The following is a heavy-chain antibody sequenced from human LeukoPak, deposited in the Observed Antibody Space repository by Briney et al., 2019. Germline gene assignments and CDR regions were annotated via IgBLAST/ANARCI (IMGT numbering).Heavy chain of an antibody. Sequence: ASVKVSCKASGGTLSGYALSWVRQAPGQGLEWMGIINPSGGSTSYAQKFQGRVTMTRDMSTSTVYMELSSLRSEDTAVYYCARDLLASGWYVRDWGQGTLVTVSS. CDR2: INPSGGST. J-gene: IGHJ4*02. CDR3: ARDLLASGWYVRD. CDR1: GGTLSGYA. V-gene: IGHV1-46*01. D-gene: IGHD6-19*01.